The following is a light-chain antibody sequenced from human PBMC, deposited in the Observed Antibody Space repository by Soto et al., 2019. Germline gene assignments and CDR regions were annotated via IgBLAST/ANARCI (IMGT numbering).Light chain of an antibody. CDR1: QSISDS. Sequence: EKVMTQSPVALSVSPGERVTLSCRVSQSISDSLAWYQHKPGQAPRLLMHGATIRATGIPARFSGSGSGKEFTLTISSLQPEDYAVSYCQQYNSWPPYTFGQGTKLEIK. CDR3: QQYNSWPPYT. J-gene: IGKJ2*01. V-gene: IGKV3-15*01. CDR2: GAT.